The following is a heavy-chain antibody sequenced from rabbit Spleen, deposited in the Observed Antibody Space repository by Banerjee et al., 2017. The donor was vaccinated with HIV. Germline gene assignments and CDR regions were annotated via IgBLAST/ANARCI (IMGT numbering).Heavy chain of an antibody. CDR3: ARDAAGREDFNL. Sequence: QAHLVESGGGLVQPEGSLTLTCKASGLDFSSYYWICWVRQAPGKGLDWIACFDVTSYGSASYASWAKGRFTTSKTSSTTVTLQMTSLTAADTSTYFCARDAAGREDFNLWGPGTLVTVS. D-gene: IGHD4-2*01. CDR2: FDVTSYGSA. CDR1: GLDFSSYYW. V-gene: IGHV1S45*01. J-gene: IGHJ4*01.